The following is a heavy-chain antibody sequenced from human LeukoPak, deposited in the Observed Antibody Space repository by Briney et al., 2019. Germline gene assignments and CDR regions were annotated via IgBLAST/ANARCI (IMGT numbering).Heavy chain of an antibody. CDR1: GFTFSISS. V-gene: IGHV3-48*04. D-gene: IGHD3-22*01. Sequence: GGSLRLSCVASGFTFSISSMSWVRQAPGKGLEWVSYISSSSSSIYDADSVRGRFTISRDNAKNSLYLQMNSLRAEDTAVYYCARGEDYYDSSGYYYWVDYWGQGTLVTVSS. CDR2: ISSSSSSI. CDR3: ARGEDYYDSSGYYYWVDY. J-gene: IGHJ4*02.